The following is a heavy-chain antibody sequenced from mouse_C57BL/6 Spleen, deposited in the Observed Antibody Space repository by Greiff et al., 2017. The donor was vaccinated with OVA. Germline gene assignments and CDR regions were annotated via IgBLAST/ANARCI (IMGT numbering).Heavy chain of an antibody. J-gene: IGHJ2*01. CDR2: IYPYNGVS. Sequence: EVQRVESGPELVKPGASVKISCKASGYSFTGYYMHWVKQSHGNILDWIGYIYPYNGVSSYNQKFKGKATLTVDKSSSTAYMELRSLTSEDSAVYYCARGGLTGTGGFDYWGQGTTLTVSS. D-gene: IGHD4-1*01. CDR1: GYSFTGYY. V-gene: IGHV1-31*01. CDR3: ARGGLTGTGGFDY.